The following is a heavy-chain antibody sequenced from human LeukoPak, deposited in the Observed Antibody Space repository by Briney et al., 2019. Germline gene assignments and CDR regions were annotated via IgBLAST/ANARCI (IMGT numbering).Heavy chain of an antibody. V-gene: IGHV1-2*02. CDR1: GYTFTGYY. CDR2: INPNSGGT. J-gene: IGHJ4*02. Sequence: ASVKVSCKASGYTFTGYYMHWVRQAPGQGLEWMGWINPNSGGTNYAQKFQGRVTMTRDTSISTAYMELSRPRSDDTAVYYCARALSGSYYMGYWGQGTLVTVSS. D-gene: IGHD1-26*01. CDR3: ARALSGSYYMGY.